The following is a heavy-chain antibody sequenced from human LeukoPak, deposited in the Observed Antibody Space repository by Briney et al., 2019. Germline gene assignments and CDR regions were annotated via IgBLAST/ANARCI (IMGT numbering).Heavy chain of an antibody. V-gene: IGHV4-34*01. CDR1: GGSFSGYY. D-gene: IGHD6-13*01. CDR2: INHSGST. CDR3: ARETAAGTTIDY. J-gene: IGHJ4*02. Sequence: SETLSLTCAVCGGSFSGYYWSWIRQPPGKGLEWIGEINHSGSTNYNPSLKSRVTISVDTSKNQFSLKLSSVTDADTAVYYCARETAAGTTIDYWGQGTLVTVSS.